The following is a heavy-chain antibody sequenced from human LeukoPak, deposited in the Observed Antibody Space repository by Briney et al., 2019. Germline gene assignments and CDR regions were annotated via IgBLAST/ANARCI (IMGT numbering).Heavy chain of an antibody. CDR3: ARRGDSSSWYWFDP. Sequence: GGSLRLSCAASGFTVSSNYMSWVRQAPGKGLEWVSVIYSGGSTYYADSVKGRFTISRDNSKNTLYLQMNSLRAEDTAVYYCARRGDSSSWYWFDPWGQGTLVTVSS. CDR1: GFTVSSNY. CDR2: IYSGGST. D-gene: IGHD6-13*01. J-gene: IGHJ5*02. V-gene: IGHV3-53*01.